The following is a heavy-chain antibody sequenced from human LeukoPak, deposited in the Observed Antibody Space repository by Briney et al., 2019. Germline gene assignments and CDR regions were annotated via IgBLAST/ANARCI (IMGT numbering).Heavy chain of an antibody. Sequence: GGSLRLSCAASGFTFCSCSMNWVRQAPGKGLEGVSSISDSGYYINYSDSAKDRFTISRDNAKNSLYLQMNSLRAEDTAVYYCAIAPSGGIEWQLLKWGQGTLVTVSS. CDR2: ISDSGYYI. CDR3: AIAPSGGIEWQLLK. CDR1: GFTFCSCS. D-gene: IGHD2-15*01. J-gene: IGHJ4*02. V-gene: IGHV3-21*06.